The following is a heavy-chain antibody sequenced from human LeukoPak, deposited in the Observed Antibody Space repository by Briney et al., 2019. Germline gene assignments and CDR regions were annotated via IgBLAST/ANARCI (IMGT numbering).Heavy chain of an antibody. V-gene: IGHV4-59*08. Sequence: PSETLSLTCTVSGGSISTYYWSWIRQPPGKGLEWIGYIYYSGSTKYNPSLKSRVTISVDTSKNQFSLKLSSVTAADTAVYYCARPDYYDSSGYIDWGQGTLVTVSS. CDR2: IYYSGST. CDR3: ARPDYYDSSGYID. D-gene: IGHD3-22*01. J-gene: IGHJ4*02. CDR1: GGSISTYY.